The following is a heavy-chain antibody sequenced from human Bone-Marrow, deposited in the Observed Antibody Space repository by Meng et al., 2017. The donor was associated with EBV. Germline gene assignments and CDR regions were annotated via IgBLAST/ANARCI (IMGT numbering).Heavy chain of an antibody. CDR3: ARRAASWFDP. V-gene: IGHV4-39*06. CDR1: SGSISSSSYY. J-gene: IGHJ5*02. D-gene: IGHD5-18*01. Sequence: RLLPPESAPGPVKPWEPLSLTSTVASGSISSSSYYWGWFRQPPGKGLEWIGSIYYSGSTYYNPSLKSRFTISVDTSKNQFSLKLSSVTAADTAVYYCARRAASWFDPWGQGALVTVSS. CDR2: IYYSGST.